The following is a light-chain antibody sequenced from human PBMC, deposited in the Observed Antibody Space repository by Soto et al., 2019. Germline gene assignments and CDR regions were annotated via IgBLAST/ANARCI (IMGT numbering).Light chain of an antibody. CDR3: QQNYNVPPWT. CDR2: AAS. V-gene: IGKV1-39*01. CDR1: QSISNY. J-gene: IGKJ1*01. Sequence: DLQMTQSPSSLSASVGDRVAITCRASQSISNYLDWYQVKPGKPPKLLIYAASSSQSGVPSRFSGSGSGTDFTLTISSQQAEDFATYYCQQNYNVPPWTFGQGAKVDIK.